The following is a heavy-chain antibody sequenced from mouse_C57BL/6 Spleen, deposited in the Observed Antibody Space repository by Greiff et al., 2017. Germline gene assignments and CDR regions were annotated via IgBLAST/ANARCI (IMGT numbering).Heavy chain of an antibody. J-gene: IGHJ4*01. Sequence: VQLKESGAELVRPGASVKLSCTASGFNIKDYYMHWVKQRPEQGLEWIGRIDPEDGDTEYAPKFQGKATMTADTSSNTAYLQLSSLTSEDTAVYYCTTRAYYGSSSSYAMDYWGQGTSVTVSS. D-gene: IGHD1-1*01. CDR1: GFNIKDYY. V-gene: IGHV14-1*01. CDR3: TTRAYYGSSSSYAMDY. CDR2: IDPEDGDT.